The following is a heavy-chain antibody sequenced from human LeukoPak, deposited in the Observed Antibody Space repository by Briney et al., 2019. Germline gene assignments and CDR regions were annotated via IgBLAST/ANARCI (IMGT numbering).Heavy chain of an antibody. V-gene: IGHV4-59*08. CDR2: IYYSGNT. J-gene: IGHJ3*02. Sequence: SETLSLTCTVSGGSISSYYWTGIRQPPGKGLEWVGYIYYSGNTNHNPSLKSRVTISVDTSKSQFSLKLSSVTAADTAVYYCAFLSAKGRRAFDIWAQGTMVTVSS. CDR3: AFLSAKGRRAFDI. CDR1: GGSISSYY.